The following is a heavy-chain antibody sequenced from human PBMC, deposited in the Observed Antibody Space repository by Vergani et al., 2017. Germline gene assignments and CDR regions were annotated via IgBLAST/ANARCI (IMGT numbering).Heavy chain of an antibody. CDR3: ARDSRSSSWYRVDY. J-gene: IGHJ4*02. V-gene: IGHV1-69*08. CDR1: GGTFSSST. D-gene: IGHD6-13*01. Sequence: QVQLVQSGAEVKKPGSSVKVSCKASGGTFSSSTISWVRQAPGQGLEWMGRIIPILGIANYAQKFQGRVTITADKSTSTAYMELSSLRSEDTAVYYCARDSRSSSWYRVDYWGQGTLVTVSS. CDR2: IIPILGIA.